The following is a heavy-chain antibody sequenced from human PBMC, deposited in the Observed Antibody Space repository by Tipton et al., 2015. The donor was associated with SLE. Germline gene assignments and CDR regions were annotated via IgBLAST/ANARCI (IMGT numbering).Heavy chain of an antibody. D-gene: IGHD3-3*01. CDR1: GGSISSGSYY. CDR2: IYTSGST. Sequence: TLSLTCTVSGGSISSGSYYWGWIRQPAGKGLEWIGRIYTSGSTNYNPSLKSRVTISVDTSKNQFSLKLSSVTAADTAVYYCARERPPPNDFWSGYLFDYWGQGTLVTVSS. CDR3: ARERPPPNDFWSGYLFDY. J-gene: IGHJ4*02. V-gene: IGHV4-61*02.